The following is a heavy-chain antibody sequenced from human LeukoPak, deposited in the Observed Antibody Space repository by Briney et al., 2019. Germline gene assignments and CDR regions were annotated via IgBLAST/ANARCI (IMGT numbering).Heavy chain of an antibody. V-gene: IGHV3-21*01. CDR2: ISSSSSYT. Sequence: GGSLRLSCAASGFTFSSYSMNWVRQAPGKGLEWVSSISSSSSYTYYADSVKGRFTISRDNAKNSLYLQMNSLRAEDTAVYYCARDRSAMVTYFDYWGQGTLVTVSS. J-gene: IGHJ4*02. CDR3: ARDRSAMVTYFDY. CDR1: GFTFSSYS. D-gene: IGHD5-18*01.